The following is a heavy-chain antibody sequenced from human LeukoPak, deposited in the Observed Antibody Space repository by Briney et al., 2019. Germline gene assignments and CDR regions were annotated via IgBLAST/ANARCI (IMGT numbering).Heavy chain of an antibody. CDR3: ARDRGILTGYQYPPPLWY. D-gene: IGHD3-9*01. CDR2: IYSGGST. Sequence: PGGSLRLSCAVSGFTVSSNYMSWVRQAPGKELEWVSVIYSGGSTYYADSVKGRFTISRDNSKNTLYLQMNSLRAEDTAVYYCARDRGILTGYQYPPPLWYWGQGTLVTVSS. V-gene: IGHV3-53*01. CDR1: GFTVSSNY. J-gene: IGHJ4*02.